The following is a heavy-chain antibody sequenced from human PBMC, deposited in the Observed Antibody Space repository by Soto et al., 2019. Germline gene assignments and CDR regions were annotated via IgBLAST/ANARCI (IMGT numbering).Heavy chain of an antibody. V-gene: IGHV3-33*01. D-gene: IGHD6-6*01. CDR1: GFTFSSYG. CDR3: ARDRVQYSSSYLDY. J-gene: IGHJ4*02. Sequence: QVQLVESGGGVVQPGRSLRLSCAASGFTFSSYGMHWVRQAPGKGLEWVAVIWYDGSNKYYADSVKGRFTISRDNSKNTLYLQMNSLRAEDTAVYYCARDRVQYSSSYLDYWGQGTLVTVSS. CDR2: IWYDGSNK.